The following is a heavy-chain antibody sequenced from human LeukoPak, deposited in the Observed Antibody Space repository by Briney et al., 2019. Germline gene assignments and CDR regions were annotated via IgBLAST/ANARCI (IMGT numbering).Heavy chain of an antibody. CDR3: ASAGGSYSGDFDY. CDR2: IYYSGST. J-gene: IGHJ4*02. CDR1: GGSISSHY. V-gene: IGHV4-59*11. Sequence: SETLSLTCTVSGGSISSHYWSWIRQPPGKGLEWIGYIYYSGSTNYNPSLKSRVTISVDTSKNQFSLKLSSVTAADTAVYCCASAGGSYSGDFDYWGQGTLVTVSS. D-gene: IGHD1-26*01.